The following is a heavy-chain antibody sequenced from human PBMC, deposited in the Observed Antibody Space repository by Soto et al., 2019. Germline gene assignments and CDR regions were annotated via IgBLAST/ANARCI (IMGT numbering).Heavy chain of an antibody. V-gene: IGHV1-69*14. J-gene: IGHJ6*01. CDR1: GGTFSSYS. CDR3: AIRTSVFGVVAMGGLDV. CDR2: IIPIFPTA. D-gene: IGHD3-3*01. Sequence: QVQLVQSGAELKKPGSSVRVSCQASGGTFSSYSVNWVRQAPGQGLEWMGGIIPIFPTADHAQRFQGRVTITADKSTNTAYMELSSLRSDDTAVYDCAIRTSVFGVVAMGGLDVWGQGTTVTVSS.